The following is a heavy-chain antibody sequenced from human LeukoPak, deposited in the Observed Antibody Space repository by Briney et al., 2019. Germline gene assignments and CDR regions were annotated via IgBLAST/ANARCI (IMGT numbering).Heavy chain of an antibody. CDR3: ATVAYDYDAFDI. D-gene: IGHD4-11*01. CDR1: GGSISSYY. Sequence: SETLSLTCTVSGGSISSYYWSWIRQPAGKGLEWIGRIYTSGSTNYNPSLKSRVTISVDTSKNQFSLKLSSVTAADTAVYYCATVAYDYDAFDIWGQGTMVTVSS. J-gene: IGHJ3*02. V-gene: IGHV4-4*07. CDR2: IYTSGST.